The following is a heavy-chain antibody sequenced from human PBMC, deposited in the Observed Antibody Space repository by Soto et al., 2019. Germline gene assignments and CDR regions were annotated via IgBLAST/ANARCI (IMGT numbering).Heavy chain of an antibody. J-gene: IGHJ6*02. V-gene: IGHV3-7*05. Sequence: GGSLRLSCAASGFTFSSYWMSWVRQAPGKGLEWVANIKQDGSEKYYVDSVKGRFTISRDNAKNSLYLQMNSLRAEDTAVYYCARDWFVVRGVSNGMDVWGQGTTVTVSS. CDR3: ARDWFVVRGVSNGMDV. CDR1: GFTFSSYW. CDR2: IKQDGSEK. D-gene: IGHD3-10*01.